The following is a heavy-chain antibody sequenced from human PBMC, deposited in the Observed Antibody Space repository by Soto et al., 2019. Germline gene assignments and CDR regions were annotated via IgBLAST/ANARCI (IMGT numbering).Heavy chain of an antibody. Sequence: GGSLRLSCAVSGFTFSDYEMNWVRQAPGKGLEWISYISSSGSNIYYADSVQGRFTISRDNAKNSLYLQMNSLRVEDTAVYYCARSPFFECHWAQGTLVTVSS. V-gene: IGHV3-48*03. D-gene: IGHD3-3*02. CDR2: ISSSGSNI. CDR1: GFTFSDYE. J-gene: IGHJ4*02. CDR3: ARSPFFECH.